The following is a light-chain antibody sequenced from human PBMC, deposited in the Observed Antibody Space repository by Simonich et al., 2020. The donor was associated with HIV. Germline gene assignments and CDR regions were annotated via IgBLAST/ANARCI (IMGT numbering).Light chain of an antibody. CDR2: KDN. CDR1: ALTKQY. Sequence: SYELTQQPSVSVSPGQTARITCSGDALTKQYAYWYQQKPGQAPVLVIYKDNERPSEIPERFSGSSSGTTVTLTISGDQAEDEADYYCQSADSSGTYVFGTGTKVTVL. CDR3: QSADSSGTYV. J-gene: IGLJ1*01. V-gene: IGLV3-25*03.